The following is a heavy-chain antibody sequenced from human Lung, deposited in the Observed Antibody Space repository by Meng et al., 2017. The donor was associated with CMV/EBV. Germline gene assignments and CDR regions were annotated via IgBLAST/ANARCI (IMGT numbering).Heavy chain of an antibody. CDR2: INPNSGGT. CDR1: GYTFTGYY. D-gene: IGHD2-2*01. J-gene: IGHJ5*02. Sequence: CKASGYTFTGYYMHWVRQAPGQGLEWMGWINPNSGGTNYAQKFQGRVTMTRDTSISTAYMELSRLRSDDTAVYYCARVVVVPAAKKFDPWGQGTLVTVSS. V-gene: IGHV1-2*02. CDR3: ARVVVVPAAKKFDP.